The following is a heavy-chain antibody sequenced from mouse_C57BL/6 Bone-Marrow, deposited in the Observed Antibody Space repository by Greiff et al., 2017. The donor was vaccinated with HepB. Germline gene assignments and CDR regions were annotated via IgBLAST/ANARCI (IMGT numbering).Heavy chain of an antibody. Sequence: EVQLQQSGTVLARPGASVKMSCKTSGYTFTSYWVHWVKQRPGQGLEWIGAIYPGNSDTSYNPKFKGKAKLTAVTSASTAYMELSSLTNEDSAVYYCTRGDSNYEIFFAYWGQGTLVTVSA. J-gene: IGHJ3*01. D-gene: IGHD2-5*01. V-gene: IGHV1-5*01. CDR3: TRGDSNYEIFFAY. CDR2: IYPGNSDT. CDR1: GYTFTSYW.